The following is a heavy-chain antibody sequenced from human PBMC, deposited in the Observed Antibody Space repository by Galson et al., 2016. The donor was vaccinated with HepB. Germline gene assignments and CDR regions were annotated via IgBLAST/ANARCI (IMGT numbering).Heavy chain of an antibody. V-gene: IGHV1-69*13. CDR2: IIPMSGTG. Sequence: SVKVSCKASGGAFSSYGISWVRQAPGQGLEWMGGIIPMSGTGDCAQKFQGRLTVTADESTSTVYMELSGLTSKDTAVYYCARTTDNFDYWGQGTLVTVSS. D-gene: IGHD1-1*01. J-gene: IGHJ4*02. CDR1: GGAFSSYG. CDR3: ARTTDNFDY.